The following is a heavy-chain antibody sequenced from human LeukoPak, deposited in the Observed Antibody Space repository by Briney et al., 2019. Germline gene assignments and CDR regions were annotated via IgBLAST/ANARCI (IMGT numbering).Heavy chain of an antibody. CDR2: ISYDGSNK. CDR1: GFTLSSYA. V-gene: IGHV3-30-3*01. D-gene: IGHD3-3*01. Sequence: GGSLRLSCAASGFTLSSYAMHWVRQAPGKGLEWVAVISYDGSNKYYADSVKGRFTISRDNSKNTLYLQMNSLRAEDTAVYYCARTEAVTIFGVVITEVFDYWGQGTLVTVSS. CDR3: ARTEAVTIFGVVITEVFDY. J-gene: IGHJ4*02.